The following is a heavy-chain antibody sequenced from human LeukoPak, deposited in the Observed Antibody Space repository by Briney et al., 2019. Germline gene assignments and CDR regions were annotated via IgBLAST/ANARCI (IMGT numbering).Heavy chain of an antibody. CDR3: ARGGFKYNYYDAMDV. CDR2: INPDGSRT. V-gene: IGHV3-74*01. D-gene: IGHD2-15*01. J-gene: IGHJ6*02. CDR1: GFAFSTYS. Sequence: PGGSLRLSCAASGFAFSTYSMDWVRQAPGKGLVWVSRINPDGSRTSYADAVKGRFTISRDNAKNTLYLQLERQRAEDTAIYYCARGGFKYNYYDAMDVWGQGTTVTVSS.